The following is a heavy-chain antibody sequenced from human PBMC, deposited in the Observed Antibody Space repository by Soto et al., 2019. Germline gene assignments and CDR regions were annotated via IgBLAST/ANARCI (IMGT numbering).Heavy chain of an antibody. D-gene: IGHD3-10*01. CDR3: MRPAPRGRHYFYFGMDV. V-gene: IGHV3-23*01. CDR1: GFTFSSYA. J-gene: IGHJ6*02. Sequence: PGGSLRLSCSASGFTFSSYAMSWVRQAPCKGLEWVSGISSSGGSTYYADSVEGRFTISRDNSKNTLFLRMNRPRVEDTAVYYCMRPAPRGRHYFYFGMDVWGQGTTVTVSS. CDR2: ISSSGGST.